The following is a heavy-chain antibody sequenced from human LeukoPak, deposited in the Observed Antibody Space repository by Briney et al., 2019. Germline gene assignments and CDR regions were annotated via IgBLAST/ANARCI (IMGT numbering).Heavy chain of an antibody. D-gene: IGHD6-6*01. Sequence: SVKVSCKASGGTFSSYAISWVRQAPGQGLEWMGGIIPIFGTANCAQKFQGRVTITADESTSTAYMELSNLRSEDTAVYYCANSYSSSFDYWGQGTLVTVSS. V-gene: IGHV1-69*13. CDR1: GGTFSSYA. J-gene: IGHJ4*02. CDR2: IIPIFGTA. CDR3: ANSYSSSFDY.